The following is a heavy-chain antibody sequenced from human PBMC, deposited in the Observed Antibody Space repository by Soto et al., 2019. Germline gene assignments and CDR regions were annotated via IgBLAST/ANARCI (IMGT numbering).Heavy chain of an antibody. V-gene: IGHV1-69*12. CDR2: IIPIFGTA. CDR1: GGTFSSYA. Sequence: QVQLVQSGAEVKKPGSSVKVSCKASGGTFSSYAISWVRQAPGQGREWMGGIIPIFGTANYAQKFQGRVTITADESTSTAYMERSSRTSEDTAVYYCARLVTGTKTPNWFDPWGQGTLVTVSS. CDR3: ARLVTGTKTPNWFDP. D-gene: IGHD1-7*01. J-gene: IGHJ5*02.